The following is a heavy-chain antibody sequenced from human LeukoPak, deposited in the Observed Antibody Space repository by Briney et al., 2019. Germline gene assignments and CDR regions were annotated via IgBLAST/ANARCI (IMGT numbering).Heavy chain of an antibody. Sequence: GGSLRLSCAASGFTVSSNYMSWVRQAPGKGLEWVSIIYTDGRTSYAASVKGRFTISTDNSKNTLYLQVNGLRAEDTAVYYCARGESHLGAFDIWGQGTMVIVSS. J-gene: IGHJ3*02. D-gene: IGHD3-16*01. CDR2: IYTDGRT. CDR1: GFTVSSNY. CDR3: ARGESHLGAFDI. V-gene: IGHV3-53*01.